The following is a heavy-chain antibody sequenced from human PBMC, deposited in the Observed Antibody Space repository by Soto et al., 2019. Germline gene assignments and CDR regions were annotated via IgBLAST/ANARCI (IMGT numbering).Heavy chain of an antibody. D-gene: IGHD2-15*01. V-gene: IGHV4-31*03. CDR2: VYHSGST. Sequence: SETLSLTFTVSGGSISSSGYYWSWIRQHPGKGLEWIACVYHSGSTYYNPSLKSRLTISLDTSNNQFSLKLSSMTAAVAAVYYCARNGICSGSDCYRGGRFDPWGQGTLVTVSS. J-gene: IGHJ5*02. CDR3: ARNGICSGSDCYRGGRFDP. CDR1: GGSISSSGYY.